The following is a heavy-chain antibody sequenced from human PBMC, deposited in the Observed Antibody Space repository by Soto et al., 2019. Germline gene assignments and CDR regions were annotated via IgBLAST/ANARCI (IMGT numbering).Heavy chain of an antibody. Sequence: QVQLVQSGAEVKKPGSSVKVSCKASGGTFGSYAISWVRQAPGQGLEWMGGIIPIFGTANYAQKFQGRVTITADESTSTAYMELSSLRSEDTAVYYCARDGYPNSYGSRVFDYWGQGTLVTVSS. D-gene: IGHD5-18*01. J-gene: IGHJ4*02. CDR1: GGTFGSYA. CDR2: IIPIFGTA. CDR3: ARDGYPNSYGSRVFDY. V-gene: IGHV1-69*12.